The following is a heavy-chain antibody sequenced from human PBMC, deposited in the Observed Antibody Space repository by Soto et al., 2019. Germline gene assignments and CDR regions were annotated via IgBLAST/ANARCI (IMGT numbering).Heavy chain of an antibody. CDR1: GFTFSSYS. D-gene: IGHD2-15*01. CDR3: ATPVGYCSGGSCYSDYFDY. CDR2: ISSSSSTI. Sequence: GGSLRLSCAASGFTFSSYSMNWVRQAPGKGLEWVSYISSSSSTIYYADSVKGRFTISRDNAKNSLYLQMNSLRAEDTAVYYCATPVGYCSGGSCYSDYFDYWGQGTLVTVSS. V-gene: IGHV3-48*01. J-gene: IGHJ4*02.